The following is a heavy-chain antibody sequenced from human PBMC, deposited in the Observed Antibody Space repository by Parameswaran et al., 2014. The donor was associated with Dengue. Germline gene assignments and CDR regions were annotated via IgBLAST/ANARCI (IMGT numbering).Heavy chain of an antibody. CDR1: GFTFDDYA. CDR3: AKDETIVPAAHIDY. Sequence: QAGGPWRLSCAASGFTFDDYAMHWVRQAPGKGLEWVSGISWNSGSIGYADSVKGRFTISRDNAKNSLYLQMNSLRAEDTALYYCAKDETIVPAAHIDYWGQGTLVTVSS. J-gene: IGHJ4*02. D-gene: IGHD2-2*01. V-gene: IGHV3-9*01. CDR2: ISWNSGSI.